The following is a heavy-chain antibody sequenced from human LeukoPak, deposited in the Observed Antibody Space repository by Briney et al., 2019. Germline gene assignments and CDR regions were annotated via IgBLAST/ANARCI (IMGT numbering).Heavy chain of an antibody. D-gene: IGHD3-22*01. CDR2: INPNSGGT. J-gene: IGHJ4*02. CDR3: ARELNYDSSGYYFDY. V-gene: IGHV1-2*02. CDR1: GYTFTVYF. Sequence: ASVKVSCKASGYTFTVYFMHWVRQDPRQGLEWMGWINPNSGGTNYAQKFQGRVTMTRDTSISTAYMELSRLRSDDTAVYYCARELNYDSSGYYFDYWGQGTLVTVSS.